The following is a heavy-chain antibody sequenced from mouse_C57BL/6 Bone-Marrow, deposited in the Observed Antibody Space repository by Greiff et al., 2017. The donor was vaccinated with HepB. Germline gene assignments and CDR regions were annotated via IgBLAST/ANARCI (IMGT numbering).Heavy chain of an antibody. J-gene: IGHJ4*01. CDR3: TFVAMDY. CDR2: IDPENGDT. Sequence: EVKLMESGAELVRPGASVKLSCTASGFNIKDDYMHWVKQRPEQGLEWIGWIDPENGDTEYASKFQGKATITADTSSNTAYLQLSSLTSEDTAVYYCTFVAMDYWGQGTSVTVSS. V-gene: IGHV14-4*01. CDR1: GFNIKDDY.